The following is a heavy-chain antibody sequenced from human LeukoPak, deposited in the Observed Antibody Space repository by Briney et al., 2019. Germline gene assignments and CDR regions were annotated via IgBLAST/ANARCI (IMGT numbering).Heavy chain of an antibody. V-gene: IGHV3-66*01. CDR3: ARDTYYYGSGSYRDY. D-gene: IGHD3-10*01. J-gene: IGHJ4*02. Sequence: GGSLRLSCAASGFTVSSNYMSWVRQAPGKGLEWVSVIYSGGSTYYADSVKGRFTISRDNSKNTLYLQMNSLRAEDTAVYYCARDTYYYGSGSYRDYWGQGTLVTVSS. CDR2: IYSGGST. CDR1: GFTVSSNY.